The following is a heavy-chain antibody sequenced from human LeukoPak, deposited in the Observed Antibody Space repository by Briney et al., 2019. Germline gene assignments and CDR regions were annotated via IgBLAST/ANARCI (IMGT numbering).Heavy chain of an antibody. CDR1: GFTFSSYG. CDR3: ARAVYGSGSYPYFDY. V-gene: IGHV3-33*01. D-gene: IGHD3-10*01. Sequence: GGSLRLSCAASGFTFSSYGMHWVRQAPGKGLEWVAVIWYDGSSKYYADSVKGRFTISRDNSKNTLYLQMNSLRAEDTAVYYCARAVYGSGSYPYFDYWGQGTLVTVSS. J-gene: IGHJ4*02. CDR2: IWYDGSSK.